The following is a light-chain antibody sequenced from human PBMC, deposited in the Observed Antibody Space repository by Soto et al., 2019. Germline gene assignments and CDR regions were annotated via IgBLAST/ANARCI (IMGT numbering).Light chain of an antibody. CDR3: QQSSNWPRT. V-gene: IGKV3-15*01. J-gene: IGKJ4*01. CDR2: GAS. Sequence: EKGVTQSLASVSVTARERATLACRASQSVSSNLAWYQQKPGQAPRPLIYGASTRATGIPARFSGSGSGTEFTLTISSLPSEDFAVYYRQQSSNWPRTFGRGTKVDIK. CDR1: QSVSSN.